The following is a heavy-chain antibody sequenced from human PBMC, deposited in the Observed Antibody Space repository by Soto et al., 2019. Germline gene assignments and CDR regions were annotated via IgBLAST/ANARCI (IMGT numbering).Heavy chain of an antibody. V-gene: IGHV4-30-4*01. J-gene: IGHJ5*02. CDR3: TCDFVLYGCFGP. Sequence: PVHTLSLTGTAPGRSDRRGDYYWSWNRQSPGKGLEWIGSIFYSGATDYNPSLQGRITISIGTSKNRFSLRLTVATATVTGLYYWTCDFVLYGCFGPCGAGALVTVSS. D-gene: IGHD2-21*01. CDR1: GRSDRRGDYY. CDR2: IFYSGAT.